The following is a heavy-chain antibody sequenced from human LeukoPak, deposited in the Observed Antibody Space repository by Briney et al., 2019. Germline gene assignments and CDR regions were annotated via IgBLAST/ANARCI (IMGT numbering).Heavy chain of an antibody. V-gene: IGHV4-61*08. Sequence: SQTLSLTCTVSGGSISSGGYYWSWIRQPPGKGLEWIGYIYYSGSTNYNPSLKSRVTISVDTSKNQFSLKLSSVTAADTAVYYCARGGIAVAGRLVYWGQGTLVTVSS. CDR2: IYYSGST. J-gene: IGHJ4*02. CDR1: GGSISSGGYY. CDR3: ARGGIAVAGRLVY. D-gene: IGHD6-19*01.